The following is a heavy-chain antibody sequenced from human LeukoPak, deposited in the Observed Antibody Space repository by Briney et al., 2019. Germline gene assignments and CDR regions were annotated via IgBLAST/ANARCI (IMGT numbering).Heavy chain of an antibody. Sequence: GGSLRLSCAASGFSVTDYYMNWVRQAPGKGLEWVSFIYSDGRTYYGDSVKGRFTISRDNSRNTLYLQMNSLRVDDTAVYYCARDDIPVIWGQGTLVTVSS. CDR1: GFSVTDYY. CDR2: IYSDGRT. J-gene: IGHJ4*02. D-gene: IGHD2-15*01. CDR3: ARDDIPVI. V-gene: IGHV3-53*01.